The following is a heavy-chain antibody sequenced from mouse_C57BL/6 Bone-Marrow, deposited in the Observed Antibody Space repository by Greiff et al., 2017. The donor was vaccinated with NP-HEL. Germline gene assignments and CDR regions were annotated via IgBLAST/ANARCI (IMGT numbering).Heavy chain of an antibody. CDR2: INPSSGST. Sequence: QVQLQQSGAELARPGASVKMSCKASGYTFTSYTMPWVKQRPGQGLEWIGYINPSSGSTKYNQKFKDKATLTADKSSSTAYMQLSSLTSEDSAVYYCARSDDYDAWFAYWGKGTLVTVS. D-gene: IGHD2-4*01. CDR1: GYTFTSYT. CDR3: ARSDDYDAWFAY. V-gene: IGHV1-4*01. J-gene: IGHJ3*01.